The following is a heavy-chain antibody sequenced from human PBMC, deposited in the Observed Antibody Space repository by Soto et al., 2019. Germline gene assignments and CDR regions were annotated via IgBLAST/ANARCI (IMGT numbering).Heavy chain of an antibody. CDR2: INAGNGNT. V-gene: IGHV1-3*01. J-gene: IGHJ6*02. CDR1: GYTFTSYA. Sequence: GASVKVSCKASGYTFTSYAMHWVRQAPGQRLEWMGWINAGNGNTKYSQKFQGRVTITRDTSASTAYMELSSLRSEDTAVYYCASLHGGDTAMVIHYYGMDVWGQGTTVTVSS. CDR3: ASLHGGDTAMVIHYYGMDV. D-gene: IGHD5-18*01.